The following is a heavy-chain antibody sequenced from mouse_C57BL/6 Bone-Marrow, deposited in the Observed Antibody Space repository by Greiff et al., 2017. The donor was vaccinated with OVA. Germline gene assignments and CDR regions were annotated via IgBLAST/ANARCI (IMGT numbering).Heavy chain of an antibody. D-gene: IGHD1-1*01. Sequence: EVNVVESGGGLVQPGGSLSLSCAASGFTFTDYYMSWVRQPPGKALEWLGFIRNKANGYTTEYSASVKGRFTISRDNSQSILYLQMNALRAEDSATYYCARLYYYGSRDWYFDVWGTGTTVTVSS. CDR1: GFTFTDYY. V-gene: IGHV7-3*01. CDR2: IRNKANGYTT. CDR3: ARLYYYGSRDWYFDV. J-gene: IGHJ1*03.